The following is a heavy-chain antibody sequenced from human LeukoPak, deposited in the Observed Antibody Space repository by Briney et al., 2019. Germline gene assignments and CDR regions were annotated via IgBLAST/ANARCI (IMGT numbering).Heavy chain of an antibody. D-gene: IGHD3-10*01. V-gene: IGHV4-59*12. CDR1: SGSISNYY. CDR2: IYYSGST. J-gene: IGHJ5*02. Sequence: SETLSLTCTVASGSISNYYWSWIRQPPGKGLEWIGYIYYSGSTYYNPSLKSRVTISVDRSKNQFSLKLSSVTAAGTAVYYCARVAEYYYGSGTFDPWGQGTLVTVSS. CDR3: ARVAEYYYGSGTFDP.